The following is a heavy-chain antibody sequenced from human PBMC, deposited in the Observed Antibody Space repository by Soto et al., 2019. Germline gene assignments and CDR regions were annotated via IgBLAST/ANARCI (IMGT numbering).Heavy chain of an antibody. D-gene: IGHD6-6*01. J-gene: IGHJ4*02. CDR1: GFTFSSYS. V-gene: IGHV3-21*01. CDR3: ARELEEYRSS. CDR2: ISSSSSYI. Sequence: EVQLVESGGGLVKPGGSLRLSCAASGFTFSSYSMNWVRQAPGKGLEWVSSISSSSSYIYYADLVKGRFTISRDNAKNSLYLQMNSLRAEDTAVYYCARELEEYRSSWGQGTLVTVSS.